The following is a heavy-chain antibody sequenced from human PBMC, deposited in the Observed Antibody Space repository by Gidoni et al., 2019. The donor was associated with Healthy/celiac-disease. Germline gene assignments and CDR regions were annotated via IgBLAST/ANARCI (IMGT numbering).Heavy chain of an antibody. Sequence: QVQLQESGPGLVKPSPTLSLPCTVSGGSISSGSYDWSWIRQPAGKGLGWIGRIYTSGSTNYNPSLKSRVTISVDTSKNQFSLKLSSVTAADTAVYYCARDYSSRMNWFDPWGQGTLVTVSS. CDR2: IYTSGST. CDR1: GGSISSGSYD. J-gene: IGHJ5*02. CDR3: ARDYSSRMNWFDP. V-gene: IGHV4-61*02. D-gene: IGHD6-13*01.